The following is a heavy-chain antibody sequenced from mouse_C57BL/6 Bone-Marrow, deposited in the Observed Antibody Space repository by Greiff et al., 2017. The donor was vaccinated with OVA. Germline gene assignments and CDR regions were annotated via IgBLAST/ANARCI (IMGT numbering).Heavy chain of an antibody. CDR1: GYAFSSSW. Sequence: VQGVESGPELVKPGASVKISCKASGYAFSSSWMNWVKQRPGKGLEWIGRIYPGDGDTNYNGKFKGKATLTADKSSSTAYMQLSSLTSEDSAVYFCARWRANWDVDYWGQGTSVTVSS. J-gene: IGHJ4*01. V-gene: IGHV1-82*01. CDR2: IYPGDGDT. CDR3: ARWRANWDVDY. D-gene: IGHD4-1*01.